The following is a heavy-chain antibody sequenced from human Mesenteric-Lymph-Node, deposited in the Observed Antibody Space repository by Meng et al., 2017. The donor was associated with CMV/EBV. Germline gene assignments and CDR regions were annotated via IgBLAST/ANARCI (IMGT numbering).Heavy chain of an antibody. J-gene: IGHJ4*02. CDR2: INPKSGDT. V-gene: IGHV1-2*02. D-gene: IGHD2-21*01. CDR1: GYTFTGYY. CDR3: ARVRYCGGDCSNFDY. Sequence: APVKVSCKASGYTFTGYYMHWVRQAPGQGPEWMGWINPKSGDTNYAQKFQGRVTMTGDTSTSAAYMELSRLRSDDTAVYYCARVRYCGGDCSNFDYWGQGTLVTVSS.